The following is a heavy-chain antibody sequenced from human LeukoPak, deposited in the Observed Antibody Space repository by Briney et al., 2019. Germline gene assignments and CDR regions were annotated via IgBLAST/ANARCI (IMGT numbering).Heavy chain of an antibody. Sequence: SETLSLTCAVYGGSFSGYYWSWIRQPPGKGLEWIGEINHSGSTNYNPSLKSRVTISVDTSKNQFSLKLSSVTAADTAVYYCARNLRQWLRFYYYMDVWGEGTTVTVSS. V-gene: IGHV4-34*01. CDR2: INHSGST. J-gene: IGHJ6*03. D-gene: IGHD5-12*01. CDR3: ARNLRQWLRFYYYMDV. CDR1: GGSFSGYY.